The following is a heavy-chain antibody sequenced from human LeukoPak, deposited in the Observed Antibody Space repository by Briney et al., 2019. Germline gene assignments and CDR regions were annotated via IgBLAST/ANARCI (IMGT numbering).Heavy chain of an antibody. J-gene: IGHJ3*02. CDR2: IYYSGST. Sequence: SETLSLTCTVSGGSISSYYWSWIRQPPGKGLEWIGYIYYSGSTNYNPSLKSRVTISVDTSKNQFSLKLSSVTAADTAVYYCAANRTDAFDIWGQGTMVTVSS. CDR3: AANRTDAFDI. CDR1: GGSISSYY. V-gene: IGHV4-59*01.